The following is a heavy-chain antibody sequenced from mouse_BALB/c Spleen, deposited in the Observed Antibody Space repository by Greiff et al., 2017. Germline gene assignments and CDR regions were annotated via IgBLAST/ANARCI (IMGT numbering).Heavy chain of an antibody. CDR3: ARDPFYYGSRVYAMDY. CDR2: IWAGGST. V-gene: IGHV2-9*02. D-gene: IGHD1-1*01. Sequence: VQLVESGPGLVAPSQSLSITCTVPGFSLTSYGVHWVRQPPGKGLEWLGVIWAGGSTNYNSALMSRLSISKDNSKSQVFLKMNSLQTDDTAMYYCARDPFYYGSRVYAMDYWGQGTSVTVSS. CDR1: GFSLTSYG. J-gene: IGHJ4*01.